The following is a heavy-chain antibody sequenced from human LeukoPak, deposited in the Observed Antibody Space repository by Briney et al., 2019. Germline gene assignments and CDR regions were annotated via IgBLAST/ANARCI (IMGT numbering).Heavy chain of an antibody. J-gene: IGHJ4*02. CDR3: AKDPAAANSYYFDY. CDR1: GFTFSSYA. V-gene: IGHV3-23*01. D-gene: IGHD6-13*01. CDR2: ISGSGGST. Sequence: GGSLRLSCAASGFTFSSYAMSWVRRAPGKGLEWVSAISGSGGSTYYADSVKGRFTISRDNSKNTLYLQMNSLRAEDTAVYYCAKDPAAANSYYFDYWGQGTLVTVSS.